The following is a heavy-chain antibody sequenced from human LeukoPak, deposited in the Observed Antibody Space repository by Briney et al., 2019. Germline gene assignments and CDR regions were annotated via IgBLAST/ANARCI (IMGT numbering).Heavy chain of an antibody. V-gene: IGHV3-23*01. CDR3: AKVTGSGSYLADAFDL. D-gene: IGHD3-10*01. Sequence: GGSLRLSCAASGLTFSSYGMNWVRQAPGKGLEWVSAIGGSGDSTYHADSVRGRFTVSRDNSKNTLYLQMKSLSAEDTAVYYCAKVTGSGSYLADAFDLWGHGSVVTVSS. CDR1: GLTFSSYG. J-gene: IGHJ3*01. CDR2: IGGSGDST.